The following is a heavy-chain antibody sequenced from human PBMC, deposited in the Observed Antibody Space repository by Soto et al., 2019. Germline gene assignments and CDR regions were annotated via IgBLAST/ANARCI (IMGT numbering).Heavy chain of an antibody. D-gene: IGHD2-2*02. Sequence: PSETLSLTCTVSGGSVNTAPYYWTWIRHPPGNGLEWIGNIYYTGSTNYNPSLKSRVNISLDTSKNQFSLKLSSVTAADTAVYYCARARCSSNSCYTPISSSRSTRSIYYYYGMVVWGQGTTLTV. V-gene: IGHV4-61*01. CDR1: GGSVNTAPYY. CDR2: IYYTGST. J-gene: IGHJ6*02. CDR3: ARARCSSNSCYTPISSSRSTRSIYYYYGMVV.